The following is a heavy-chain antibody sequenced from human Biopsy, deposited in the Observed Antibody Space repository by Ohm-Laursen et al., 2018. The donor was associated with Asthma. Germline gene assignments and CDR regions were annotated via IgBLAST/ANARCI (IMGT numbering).Heavy chain of an antibody. CDR1: GFTFGDHC. CDR3: ARTFHFWSPYHAEHYQL. Sequence: GSLRLSFIHPGFTFGDHCMSRVRPAPGQGLAWVANMKHVGSEKNHVDSLKDRFTISRDNAKNLLFLQMNSLRAEDTAVYYCARTFHFWSPYHAEHYQLWGQGTLVTVSS. V-gene: IGHV3-7*01. CDR2: MKHVGSEK. D-gene: IGHD3-3*01. J-gene: IGHJ1*01.